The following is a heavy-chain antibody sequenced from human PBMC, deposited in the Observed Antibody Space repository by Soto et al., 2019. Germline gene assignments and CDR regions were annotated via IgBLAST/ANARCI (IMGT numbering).Heavy chain of an antibody. CDR3: AKSAGSPEYYYYAMDV. J-gene: IGHJ6*02. D-gene: IGHD2-15*01. CDR1: GFPFSRSG. CDR2: ISHDGSNK. V-gene: IGHV3-30*18. Sequence: PGGSLSLSWAASGFPFSRSGMHWVRQAPGKGLEWVAVISHDGSNKYYTDSVKGRFTISRDNSKNTLYLQMKSLRAEDTAVYYCAKSAGSPEYYYYAMDVWGQGTTVTVSS.